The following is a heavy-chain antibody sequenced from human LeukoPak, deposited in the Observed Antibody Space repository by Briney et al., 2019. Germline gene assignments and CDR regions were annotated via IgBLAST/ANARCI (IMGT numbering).Heavy chain of an antibody. Sequence: ASVKVSCKASGYTFTSYYMHWVRQAPGQGLEWMGIINPSGGSTSYAQKFQGRVTMTRDTSTSTVYMELSSLRSEDTAVYYCTKQQLGRTFDPWGQGTLVTVS. V-gene: IGHV1-46*01. CDR2: INPSGGST. CDR3: TKQQLGRTFDP. J-gene: IGHJ5*02. D-gene: IGHD6-13*01. CDR1: GYTFTSYY.